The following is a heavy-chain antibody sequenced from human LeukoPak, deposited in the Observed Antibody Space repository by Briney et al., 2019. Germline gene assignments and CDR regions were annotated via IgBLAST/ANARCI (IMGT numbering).Heavy chain of an antibody. Sequence: GASVKVSCKASGDTFTGYYMHWVRQAPGQGLEWMGWMNPNSGGTNYAQKFQGRVTMTRDTSISTAYMELSRLRSDDTAVYYCAREIPVQQHLVWDYYMDVWGKGTTVTVSS. CDR2: MNPNSGGT. D-gene: IGHD6-13*01. CDR3: AREIPVQQHLVWDYYMDV. J-gene: IGHJ6*03. CDR1: GDTFTGYY. V-gene: IGHV1-2*02.